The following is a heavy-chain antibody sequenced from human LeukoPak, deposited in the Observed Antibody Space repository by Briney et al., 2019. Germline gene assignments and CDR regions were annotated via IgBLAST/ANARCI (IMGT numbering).Heavy chain of an antibody. D-gene: IGHD6-13*01. CDR3: ARDRSAAAAGRSWYFDL. CDR1: GYTFTSYY. V-gene: IGHV1-46*01. J-gene: IGHJ2*01. CDR2: INPSGGST. Sequence: VSVKVSCKASGYTFTSYYMHWVRQAPGQGLEWMGIINPSGGSTIYAHKFQGRVTMTRDMSTSTVYMELNSLRSEDTAMYYCARDRSAAAAGRSWYFDLWGRGTLITVSS.